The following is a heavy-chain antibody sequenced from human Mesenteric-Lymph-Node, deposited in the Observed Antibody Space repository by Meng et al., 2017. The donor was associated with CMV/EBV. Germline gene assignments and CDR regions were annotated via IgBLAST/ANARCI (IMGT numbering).Heavy chain of an antibody. CDR1: GGSFSGYY. CDR2: INHSGST. CDR3: ARGVYCSSTSCYSGSLFGY. Sequence: ESLKISCAVYGGSFSGYYWSWIRQPPGKGLEWIGEINHSGSTNYNPSLKSRVTISVDTSKNQFSLKLSSVTAADTAVYYCARGVYCSSTSCYSGSLFGYWGQGTLVTVSS. D-gene: IGHD2-2*02. J-gene: IGHJ4*02. V-gene: IGHV4-34*01.